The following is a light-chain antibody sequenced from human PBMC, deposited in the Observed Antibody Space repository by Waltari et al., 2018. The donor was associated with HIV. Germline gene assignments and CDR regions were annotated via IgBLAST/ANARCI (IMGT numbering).Light chain of an antibody. Sequence: VLTQSPDSLAVSLGERATINCKSSQSVLYNSDNKNYLAWYQQKPGQPPNLLISWASTRESGVPDRFSGSGSGTDFTLTISSLQAEDVAIYYCQQYYSSPLTFGGGTKVEIK. CDR3: QQYYSSPLT. CDR2: WAS. V-gene: IGKV4-1*01. J-gene: IGKJ4*01. CDR1: QSVLYNSDNKNY.